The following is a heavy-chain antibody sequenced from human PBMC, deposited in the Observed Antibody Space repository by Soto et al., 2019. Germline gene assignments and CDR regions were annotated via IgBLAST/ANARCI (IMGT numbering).Heavy chain of an antibody. D-gene: IGHD4-17*01. CDR2: IYYSGST. V-gene: IGHV4-59*01. CDR1: GGSISRDH. CDR3: ARRYGASFDY. J-gene: IGHJ4*02. Sequence: PETLSLTCTVSGGSISRDHWSWIRQPPGKGLEWIGYIYYSGSTNYNPSLKSRVTISVDTSKNQFSLKLSSVTAADTAVYYCARRYGASFDYWGQGTLVT.